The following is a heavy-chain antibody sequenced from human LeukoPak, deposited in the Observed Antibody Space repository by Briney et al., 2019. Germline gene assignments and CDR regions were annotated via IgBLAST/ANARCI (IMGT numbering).Heavy chain of an antibody. CDR2: IIPIFGTA. D-gene: IGHD3-10*01. Sequence: SVKVSCKASGGTFSSYAISWVRQAPGQGLEWMGGIIPIFGTANYAQKFQGRVTITADKSTSTAYMELSSLRSDDTAVYYCARDLPFDGSGTYFPFDIWGQGTMVTVSS. CDR1: GGTFSSYA. V-gene: IGHV1-69*06. CDR3: ARDLPFDGSGTYFPFDI. J-gene: IGHJ3*02.